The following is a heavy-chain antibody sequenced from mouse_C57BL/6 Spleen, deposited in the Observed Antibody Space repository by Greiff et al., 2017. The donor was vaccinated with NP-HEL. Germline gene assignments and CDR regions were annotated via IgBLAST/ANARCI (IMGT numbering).Heavy chain of an antibody. CDR3: TAWYCFAY. CDR2: IRLKSDNYAT. Sequence: EVMLVESGGGLVQPGGSMKLSCVASGFTFSNYWMNWVRQSPEKGLEWVAQIRLKSDNYATHYAESVKGRFTISSDESKSSVYLQMHNLRAEDTGIYYCTAWYCFAYWGQGTLVTVSA. CDR1: GFTFSNYW. J-gene: IGHJ3*01. V-gene: IGHV6-3*01. D-gene: IGHD1-1*02.